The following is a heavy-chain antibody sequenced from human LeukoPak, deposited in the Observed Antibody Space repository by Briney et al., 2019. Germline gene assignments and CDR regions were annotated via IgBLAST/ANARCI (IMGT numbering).Heavy chain of an antibody. D-gene: IGHD2-15*01. V-gene: IGHV3-7*01. CDR1: GFTFSSYW. CDR3: ARTRYCSGGSCYSLYYYYGMYV. J-gene: IGHJ6*02. CDR2: IKQDGIET. Sequence: PGGSLRLSCAASGFTFSSYWMSWVRQAPGKGLEWVANIKQDGIETYYVDSVKGRFTISRDNAKNSLYLQMNSLRAEDTAVYYCARTRYCSGGSCYSLYYYYGMYVWGQGTTVTVSS.